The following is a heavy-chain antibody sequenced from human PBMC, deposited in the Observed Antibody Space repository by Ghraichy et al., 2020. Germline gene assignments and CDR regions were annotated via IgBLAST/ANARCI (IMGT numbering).Heavy chain of an antibody. V-gene: IGHV3-74*01. CDR1: GFTFSSYW. J-gene: IGHJ6*02. CDR2: INSDGSST. D-gene: IGHD3-22*01. Sequence: GESLNISCAASGFTFSSYWMQWVRQSPGKGLVGVSHINSDGSSTSYADSVKGRFTISRDNGENTLYLQMNSLRAEDTAVYYCARPLIRGYPGYYYGMDVWGQGTTVTVSS. CDR3: ARPLIRGYPGYYYGMDV.